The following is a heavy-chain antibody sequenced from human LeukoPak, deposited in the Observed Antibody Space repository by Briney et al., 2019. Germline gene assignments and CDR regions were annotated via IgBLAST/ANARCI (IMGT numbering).Heavy chain of an antibody. CDR2: FDPEDGQT. J-gene: IGHJ4*02. CDR3: ATDHGDFDY. CDR1: GYTLTVLS. Sequence: ASVKVSFKVSGYTLTVLSMYWGRQAPGKGVQWMGGFDPEDGQTIYAQKFQGRVTMTEDTSTDTAYMELSSLRSEDTAVYYCATDHGDFDYWGQGALVTVSS. D-gene: IGHD3-10*01. V-gene: IGHV1-24*01.